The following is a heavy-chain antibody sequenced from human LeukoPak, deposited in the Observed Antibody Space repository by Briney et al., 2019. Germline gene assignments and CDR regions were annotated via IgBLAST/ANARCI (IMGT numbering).Heavy chain of an antibody. J-gene: IGHJ4*02. Sequence: PSETLALTCAVYGGSFSGYYWSWIRQPPGKGREWIGEINHSGSTNYNPSLKSRVTISVDTSKNQFSLKLSSVTAADTAVYYCARARVMWVIVVVVAAKYFDYWAREPWSPSPQ. CDR3: ARARVMWVIVVVVAAKYFDY. CDR2: INHSGST. CDR1: GGSFSGYY. D-gene: IGHD2-15*01. V-gene: IGHV4-34*01.